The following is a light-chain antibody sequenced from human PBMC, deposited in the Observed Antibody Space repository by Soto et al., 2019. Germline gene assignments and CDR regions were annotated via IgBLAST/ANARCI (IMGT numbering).Light chain of an antibody. V-gene: IGLV2-8*01. CDR1: SSDVGGYNY. CDR2: EVT. CDR3: SSYAGSSNLV. J-gene: IGLJ2*01. Sequence: QSALTQPPSASGSPGQSVTISCTGTSSDVGGYNYVSWYQQHPGKAPKLMIYEVTKRPSGVPDRFSGSKSGNTASLTVSGLQAGDEADYYCSSYAGSSNLVFSGGTKLTVL.